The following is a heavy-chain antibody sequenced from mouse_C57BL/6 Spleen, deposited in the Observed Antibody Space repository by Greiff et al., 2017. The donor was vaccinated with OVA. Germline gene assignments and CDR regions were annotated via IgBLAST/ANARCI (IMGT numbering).Heavy chain of an antibody. CDR2: IVPETGGT. CDR1: GYTFTDYE. J-gene: IGHJ4*01. V-gene: IGHV1-15*01. Sequence: VQLQQSGAELVRPGASVTLSCKASGYTFTDYEMYWVKQTPVHGLEWIGAIVPETGGTAYNQKFKGKAILTADKSSSTAYMELRSLTSEDSAVYYCTRLAPYAMDYWGQGTSVTVSS. CDR3: TRLAPYAMDY.